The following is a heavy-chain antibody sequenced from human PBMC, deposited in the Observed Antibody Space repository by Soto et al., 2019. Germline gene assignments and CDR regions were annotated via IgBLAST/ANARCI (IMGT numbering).Heavy chain of an antibody. J-gene: IGHJ4*02. D-gene: IGHD6-19*01. Sequence: SETLSLTCTVSGASISAYAWSWIRQPAGKGLEWIGRLYSSGNTNYNPSFKSRLTMSADTSENQLSLKLSSVTAADTAVYYCARGPYSSGWYVVDYWGQGTLVTVSS. CDR1: GASISAYA. CDR3: ARGPYSSGWYVVDY. V-gene: IGHV4-4*07. CDR2: LYSSGNT.